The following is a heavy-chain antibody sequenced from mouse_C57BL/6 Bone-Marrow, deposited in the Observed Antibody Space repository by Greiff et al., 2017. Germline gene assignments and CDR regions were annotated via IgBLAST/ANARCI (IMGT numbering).Heavy chain of an antibody. CDR2: ISNLAYSI. Sequence: EVKLVESGGGLVQPGGSLKLSCAASGFTFSDYGMAWVRQAPRKGPEWVAFISNLAYSISYADTVTGRFTISRENAKNTLYLEMSSLRSEDTAMYYCARWLLSAMDYWGQGTSVTVSS. V-gene: IGHV5-15*01. CDR1: GFTFSDYG. CDR3: ARWLLSAMDY. D-gene: IGHD2-3*01. J-gene: IGHJ4*01.